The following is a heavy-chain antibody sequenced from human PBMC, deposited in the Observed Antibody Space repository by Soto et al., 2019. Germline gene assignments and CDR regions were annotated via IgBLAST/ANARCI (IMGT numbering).Heavy chain of an antibody. D-gene: IGHD1-1*01. V-gene: IGHV4-34*01. CDR3: ATRGPGTLSYYYYYMDV. J-gene: IGHJ6*03. CDR2: INHSGST. Sequence: SETLSLTCAVYGGSFSGYYWSWIRQPPGKGLEWIGEINHSGSTNYNPSLKSRVTISVDTSKNQFSLKLSSVTAADTAVYYCATRGPGTLSYYYYYMDVWGKGTTVTVSS. CDR1: GGSFSGYY.